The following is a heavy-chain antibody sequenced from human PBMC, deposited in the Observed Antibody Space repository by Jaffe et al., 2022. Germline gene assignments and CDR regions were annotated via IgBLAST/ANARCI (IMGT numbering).Heavy chain of an antibody. D-gene: IGHD3-16*02. CDR2: CRNKDNSYTT. CDR3: ARIGDAYVWGSYRAYYSYMDV. J-gene: IGHJ6*03. V-gene: IGHV3-72*01. CDR1: GFTFSDHF. Sequence: EVQLVESGGGLVQPGGSLRLSCSASGFTFSDHFMDWVRQAPGKGLEWVGRCRNKDNSYTTEYAASVKGRFTISRDDSKNSLYLQMNSLKIDDTAVYYCARIGDAYVWGSYRAYYSYMDVWGKGTTVTVSS.